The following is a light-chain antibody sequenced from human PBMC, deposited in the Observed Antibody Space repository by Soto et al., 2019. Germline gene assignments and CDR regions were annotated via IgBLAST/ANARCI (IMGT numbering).Light chain of an antibody. CDR2: RAS. J-gene: IGKJ1*01. CDR1: QSVTSN. CDR3: QQYNNCPRT. Sequence: EIVLTQSPGTLSLYPGESATLSCRASQSVTSNYIAWYQQKPGQAPRLLIYRASTRATGIPDRFSGSGSATEFTLFINSLQSEDFAVYNWQQYNNCPRTFGQGTK. V-gene: IGKV3D-15*01.